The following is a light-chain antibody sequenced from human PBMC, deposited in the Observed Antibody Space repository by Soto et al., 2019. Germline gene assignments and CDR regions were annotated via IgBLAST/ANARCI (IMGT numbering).Light chain of an antibody. J-gene: IGKJ1*01. CDR2: ESS. CDR1: QSVSSN. CDR3: QQYGSSPWT. V-gene: IGKV3-20*01. Sequence: EIVMTQSPATLSVSPGERATLSCRASQSVSSNLAWYQQKPGQAPRLLIYESSNRATGIPGRFSGSGSGTDFTLTISRLEPEDFAVYYCQQYGSSPWTFGQGTKVDIK.